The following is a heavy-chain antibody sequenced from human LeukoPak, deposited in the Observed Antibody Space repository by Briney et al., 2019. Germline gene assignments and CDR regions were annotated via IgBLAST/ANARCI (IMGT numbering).Heavy chain of an antibody. V-gene: IGHV4-59*12. Sequence: SETLSLTCTVSGGSISSYYWSWIRQPPGKGLEWIGSIYYSGSTYYNPSLKSRVTISVDTSKNQFSLKLSSVTAADTAVYYCARASGDYLYYFDYWGQGTLVTVSS. J-gene: IGHJ4*02. D-gene: IGHD4-17*01. CDR3: ARASGDYLYYFDY. CDR1: GGSISSYY. CDR2: IYYSGST.